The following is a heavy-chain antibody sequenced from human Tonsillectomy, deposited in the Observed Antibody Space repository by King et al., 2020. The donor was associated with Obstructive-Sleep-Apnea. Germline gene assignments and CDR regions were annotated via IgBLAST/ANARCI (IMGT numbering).Heavy chain of an antibody. CDR2: LGQGIP. D-gene: IGHD2-8*02. V-gene: IGHV3-48*04. J-gene: IGHJ4*02. Sequence: VQLVESGGGLVQPGGSLTLSCEASGFSFSTFSLNGVRQAPGKGLEWVSDLGQGIPDYAESVRGRFTISRDDAKRLWFLHMSSLRAEDKGLFFCVRDLYWALDYWGQGVPVTVSS. CDR3: VRDLYWALDY. CDR1: GFSFSTFS.